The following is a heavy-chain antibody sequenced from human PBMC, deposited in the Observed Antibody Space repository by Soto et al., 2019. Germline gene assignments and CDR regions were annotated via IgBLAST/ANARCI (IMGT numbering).Heavy chain of an antibody. Sequence: GGSLRLSCAASGFTFSSYAMSWVRQAPGKGLEWVSAISGSGGSRYYADSVKGRFTISRDNSKNTLYLRMNSLRAEDTAVYFCPKDTMVFAPAGGVFDYWGLRTLVSVS. D-gene: IGHD2-8*01. J-gene: IGHJ4*01. CDR2: ISGSGGSR. CDR1: GFTFSSYA. CDR3: PKDTMVFAPAGGVFDY. V-gene: IGHV3-23*01.